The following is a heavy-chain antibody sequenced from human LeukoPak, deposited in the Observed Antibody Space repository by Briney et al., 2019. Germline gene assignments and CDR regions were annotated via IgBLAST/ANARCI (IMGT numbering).Heavy chain of an antibody. J-gene: IGHJ4*02. Sequence: GGSLRLSCAASGFTFSSYAMHWVRQAPGKGLEWVAVISYDGSNKYYADSVKGRFTISRDNSKNTLYLQMNSLRAEDTAVYYCARDSGELLVDYWGQGTLVTVSS. CDR1: GFTFSSYA. D-gene: IGHD1-7*01. CDR2: ISYDGSNK. CDR3: ARDSGELLVDY. V-gene: IGHV3-30-3*01.